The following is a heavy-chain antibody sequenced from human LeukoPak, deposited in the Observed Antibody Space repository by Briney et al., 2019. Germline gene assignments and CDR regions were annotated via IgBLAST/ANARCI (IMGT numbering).Heavy chain of an antibody. D-gene: IGHD2-8*01. CDR3: ARGGTNNYYYYYGMDV. V-gene: IGHV4-34*01. CDR2: INHSGST. CDR1: GGSFSGYY. J-gene: IGHJ6*01. Sequence: SETVTLTCAAYGGSFSGYYWSWIRQPPGKGLEWIGEINHSGSTNYNPSLKSRVTISVDTSKNQFSLKLSSVTAADTAVYYCARGGTNNYYYYYGMDVCGQGSTVTVSS.